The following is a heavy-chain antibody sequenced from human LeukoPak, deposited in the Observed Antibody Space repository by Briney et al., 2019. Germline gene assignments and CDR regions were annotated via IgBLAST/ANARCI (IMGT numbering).Heavy chain of an antibody. CDR1: GFIFNNFG. D-gene: IGHD3-22*01. J-gene: IGHJ5*02. Sequence: QAGGSLRLSCTASGFIFNNFGLMWVRQAPGKGLEWVSAISNDGGGTTYADFVKGRFTISRDNPKNTLFLQMNSLRAEDTALYYCAKGSSGYFADLWGQGTLVTVSS. CDR3: AKGSSGYFADL. CDR2: ISNDGGGT. V-gene: IGHV3-23*01.